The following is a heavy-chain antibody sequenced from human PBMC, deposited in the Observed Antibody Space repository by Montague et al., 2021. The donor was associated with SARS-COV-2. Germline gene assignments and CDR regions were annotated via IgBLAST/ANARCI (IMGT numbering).Heavy chain of an antibody. D-gene: IGHD2-2*01. V-gene: IGHV4-34*01. J-gene: IGHJ6*02. CDR3: TREGYQVLWSDYNYYGMDV. CDR2: INHSGST. CDR1: GDSFSGYY. Sequence: SETLSLTCAVYGDSFSGYYSCWIRQPPGKGLEWIGEINHSGSTNXNPSLKSRVTISVDTYKNQFSLKLSSVTAADTAVYYCTREGYQVLWSDYNYYGMDVWGQGTTVTVSS.